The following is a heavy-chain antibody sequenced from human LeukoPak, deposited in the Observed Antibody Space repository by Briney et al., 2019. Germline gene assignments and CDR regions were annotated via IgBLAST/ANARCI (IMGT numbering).Heavy chain of an antibody. CDR3: AKRGVVIRVILVGFHKEAYYFDS. CDR1: AIITSNYG. J-gene: IGHJ4*02. V-gene: IGHV3-23*01. D-gene: IGHD2-21*01. CDR2: RSDSGGRT. Sequence: GGSLLLSCSVAAIITSNYGMSWFLHDPRGGLLLFAGRSDSGGRTNNGDSVKGRFTISRDNSKNILYLQMNSMRVEDTDVYFCAKRGVVIRVILVGFHKEAYYFDSWGQGALVTVAS.